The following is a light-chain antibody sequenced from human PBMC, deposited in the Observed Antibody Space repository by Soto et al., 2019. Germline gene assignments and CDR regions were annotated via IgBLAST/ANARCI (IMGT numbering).Light chain of an antibody. J-gene: IGKJ1*01. Sequence: EIVLTQSPGTLSLSPGEGATLSCRASQSVSSSYLAWYQQKPGQAPRLLIYGASSRATGIPDRFIGGGSGTDVTLTISRLEPEDFAVYYCQQYDNSPWTFGQGTKVEIK. V-gene: IGKV3-20*01. CDR1: QSVSSSY. CDR2: GAS. CDR3: QQYDNSPWT.